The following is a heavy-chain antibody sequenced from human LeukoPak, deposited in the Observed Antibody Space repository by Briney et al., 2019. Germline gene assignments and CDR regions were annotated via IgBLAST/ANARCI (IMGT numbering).Heavy chain of an antibody. J-gene: IGHJ4*02. CDR2: ISYSGNT. CDR1: GGSISSYY. D-gene: IGHD2-15*01. V-gene: IGHV4-59*08. CDR3: ASQRVVVAATDY. Sequence: SETLSLTCTVSGGSISSYYWSWIRQPPGKGLEWIGYISYSGNTNYNPSLKSRVTISVDTSKNQFSLKLSSVTAADTAVYYCASQRVVVAATDYWGQGTLVTVSS.